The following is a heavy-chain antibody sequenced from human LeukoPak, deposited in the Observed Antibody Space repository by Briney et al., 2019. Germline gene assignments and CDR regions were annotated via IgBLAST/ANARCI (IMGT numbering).Heavy chain of an antibody. CDR3: ARVSYYGSGRYYLDY. V-gene: IGHV3-48*03. CDR2: ISSSGRTI. D-gene: IGHD3-10*01. CDR1: GFTFSGYE. Sequence: GGSLRLSCAAAGFTFSGYEMNWVRQAPGKGLEWVSYISSSGRTIYYADSVKGRFTISRDNAKNSLYLQMNSLRAEDTAVYYCARVSYYGSGRYYLDYWGQGTLVTVSS. J-gene: IGHJ4*02.